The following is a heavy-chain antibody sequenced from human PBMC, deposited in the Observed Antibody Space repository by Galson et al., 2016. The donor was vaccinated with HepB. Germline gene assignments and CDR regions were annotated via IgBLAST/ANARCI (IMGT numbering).Heavy chain of an antibody. CDR3: AREGSLPTKNWFDP. J-gene: IGHJ5*02. Sequence: SLRLSCAASGFIFRTYGLHWVRQPPGKMLEWVAMISHDGGNTYYTDSVKGRITISRDNSKNTVDLQMDSLRAEDTAVYYCAREGSLPTKNWFDPWGQGTLVTVSS. D-gene: IGHD1-14*01. V-gene: IGHV3-30*04. CDR2: ISHDGGNT. CDR1: GFIFRTYG.